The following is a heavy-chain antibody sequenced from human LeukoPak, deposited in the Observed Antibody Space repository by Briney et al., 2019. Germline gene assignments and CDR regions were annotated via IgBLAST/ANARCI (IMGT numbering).Heavy chain of an antibody. Sequence: GGSLTLSCAASGFSFSTYAMSWVREAPARGLEWVSSLRGNGDTFYADSVKGGFTVSRDDSRNTVYLQLNNLRVEDTAIYYCAKANWISSADAVFWGQGTVVTVSS. V-gene: IGHV3-23*01. CDR2: LRGNGDT. J-gene: IGHJ4*02. CDR1: GFSFSTYA. D-gene: IGHD2-2*03. CDR3: AKANWISSADAVF.